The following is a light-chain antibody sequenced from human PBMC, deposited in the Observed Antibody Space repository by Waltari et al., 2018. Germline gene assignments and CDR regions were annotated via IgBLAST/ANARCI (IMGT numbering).Light chain of an antibody. J-gene: IGKJ3*01. Sequence: DIQMTQSPSFLSASVGDRVTITSRASQNINKFLIYAASLLQTGVPSRFRGSGSGTEFTLTIDSLQPEDFATYFCQHSHSTPITFGPGTTVDV. CDR1: QNINKF. CDR2: AAS. CDR3: QHSHSTPIT. V-gene: IGKV1-39*01.